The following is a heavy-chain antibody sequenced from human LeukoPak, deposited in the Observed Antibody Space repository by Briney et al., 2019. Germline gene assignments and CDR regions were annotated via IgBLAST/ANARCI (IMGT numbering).Heavy chain of an antibody. CDR3: ARCSWHYYMDV. Sequence: GGSLRLSCAASGFTVSSNYMSWVRQAPGKGLEWVSVIYSGGSTYYADSVKGRFTISRDNSKNTLYLQMNSLRAEDTAVYYCARCSWHYYMDVWGKGTTVTVSS. J-gene: IGHJ6*03. CDR2: IYSGGST. D-gene: IGHD2-15*01. CDR1: GFTVSSNY. V-gene: IGHV3-53*01.